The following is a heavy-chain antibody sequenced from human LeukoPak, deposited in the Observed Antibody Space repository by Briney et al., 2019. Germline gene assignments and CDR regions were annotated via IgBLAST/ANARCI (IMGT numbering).Heavy chain of an antibody. CDR3: ARERIAVAGTLWFDP. Sequence: GGSLRLSCAASGFTFSSYSMNWVRQAPGKGLEWVSSISSSSSYIYYADSVKGRFTISRDNAKNSLYLQMNSLRAEDTAVYYCARERIAVAGTLWFDPWGQGTLVTVSS. CDR2: ISSSSSYI. J-gene: IGHJ5*02. D-gene: IGHD6-19*01. CDR1: GFTFSSYS. V-gene: IGHV3-21*01.